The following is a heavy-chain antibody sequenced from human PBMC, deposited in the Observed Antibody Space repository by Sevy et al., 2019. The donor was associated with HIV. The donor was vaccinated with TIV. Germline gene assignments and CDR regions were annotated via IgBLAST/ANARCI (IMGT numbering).Heavy chain of an antibody. V-gene: IGHV3-30*18. D-gene: IGHD1-26*01. CDR3: AKGPTKGAADAFDI. CDR2: ISYDGSNK. Sequence: GGSLRLSCAASGFTFSSYGMHWVRQAPGKGLEWVAVISYDGSNKYYVDSVKGRFTISRDNSKNTLYLQMNSLRAEDTAVYYCAKGPTKGAADAFDIWGQGTMVTVSS. J-gene: IGHJ3*02. CDR1: GFTFSSYG.